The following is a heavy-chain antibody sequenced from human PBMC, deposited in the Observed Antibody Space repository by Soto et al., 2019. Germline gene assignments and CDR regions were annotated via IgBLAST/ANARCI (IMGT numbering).Heavy chain of an antibody. CDR3: ARLMGTSFDY. V-gene: IGHV3-48*01. J-gene: IGHJ4*02. D-gene: IGHD2-8*01. CDR1: GFTFSTYS. CDR2: ISSSSSII. Sequence: GGSLRLSWAASGFTFSTYSMNWVRQAPGKGLEWISYISSSSSIIYYADSVKGRITISRDNAENSLYLQMNSLKTEDTAVYYCARLMGTSFDYWGQGTLVTVSS.